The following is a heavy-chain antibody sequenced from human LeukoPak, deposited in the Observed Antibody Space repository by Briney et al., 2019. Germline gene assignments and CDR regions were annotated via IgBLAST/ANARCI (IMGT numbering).Heavy chain of an antibody. CDR3: ARDLPAQLDY. J-gene: IGHJ4*02. D-gene: IGHD2-2*01. CDR2: ISSSSSTI. V-gene: IGHV3-48*01. Sequence: GGSLRLSCAASGFTFSSYSMNWVRQAPGKGLEWVSYISSSSSTIYYADSVKGRFTISRDNAKNSLYLQMNSLRAEDTAVYYCARDLPAQLDYWGQGTLVTVSS. CDR1: GFTFSSYS.